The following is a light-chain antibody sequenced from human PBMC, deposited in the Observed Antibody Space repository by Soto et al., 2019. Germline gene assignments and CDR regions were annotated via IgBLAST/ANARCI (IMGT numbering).Light chain of an antibody. CDR3: CSYAGIHVV. J-gene: IGLJ2*01. Sequence: QSALTQPRSVSGSPGQSVTISCTRTSSDVGGYNYVSWYQQYPGKAPKLIIYDVSGRPSGVPDRFSGSKSGNPASLTISGLQAEDEADYYCCSYAGIHVVFGGGTKLTVL. V-gene: IGLV2-11*01. CDR2: DVS. CDR1: SSDVGGYNY.